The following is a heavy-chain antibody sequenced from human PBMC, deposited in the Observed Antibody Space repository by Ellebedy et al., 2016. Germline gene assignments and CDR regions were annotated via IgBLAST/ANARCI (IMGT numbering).Heavy chain of an antibody. Sequence: GGSLRLXXAASGFTFDDYAMHWVRQAPGKGLEWVSGISWNSGSIGYADSVKGRFTISRDNAKNSLYLQMNSLRAEDTALYYCAKDMFSGAAALFDYWGQGTLVTVSS. D-gene: IGHD6-13*01. CDR3: AKDMFSGAAALFDY. CDR1: GFTFDDYA. V-gene: IGHV3-9*01. J-gene: IGHJ4*02. CDR2: ISWNSGSI.